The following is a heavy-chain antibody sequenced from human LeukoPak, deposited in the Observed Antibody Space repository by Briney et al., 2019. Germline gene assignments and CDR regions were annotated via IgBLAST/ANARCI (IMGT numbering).Heavy chain of an antibody. J-gene: IGHJ3*01. D-gene: IGHD1-26*01. Sequence: GESLKLSCKGSGYTFTSYCIGWVRQMPGKGLEWMGIIYPGDSDTRYSPSFQGQVTISADKSISTAYLQWSSLKASDTAMFYCARSQSGSYSDAFDVWGQGTMVTVSS. CDR1: GYTFTSYC. V-gene: IGHV5-51*01. CDR3: ARSQSGSYSDAFDV. CDR2: IYPGDSDT.